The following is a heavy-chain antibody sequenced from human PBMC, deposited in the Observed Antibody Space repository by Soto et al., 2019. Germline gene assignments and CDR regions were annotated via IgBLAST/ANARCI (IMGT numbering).Heavy chain of an antibody. D-gene: IGHD4-17*01. J-gene: IGHJ4*02. CDR1: GYTFTSYD. CDR3: ARTLYGDNVDY. CDR2: MNPNSGNT. V-gene: IGHV1-8*01. Sequence: KATGASVKVSCKASGYTFTSYDINWVRQATGQGLEWMGWMNPNSGNTGYAQKSQGRVTMTRNTSISTAYMELSSLRSEDTAVYYCARTLYGDNVDYWGQGTLVTVSS.